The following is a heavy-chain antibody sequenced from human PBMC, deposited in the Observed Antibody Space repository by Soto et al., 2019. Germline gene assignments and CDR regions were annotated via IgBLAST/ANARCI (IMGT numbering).Heavy chain of an antibody. CDR1: GGSISSYY. V-gene: IGHV4-4*07. CDR3: ARGLSNRKYYDFWSGYHDSAYYYYGMDV. Sequence: LSLTCTVSGGSISSYYWSWIRQPAGKGLEWIGRIYTSGSTNYNPSLKSRVTMSVDTSKNQFSLKLSSVTAADTAVYYCARGLSNRKYYDFWSGYHDSAYYYYGMDVWGQGTTVTVSS. CDR2: IYTSGST. D-gene: IGHD3-3*01. J-gene: IGHJ6*02.